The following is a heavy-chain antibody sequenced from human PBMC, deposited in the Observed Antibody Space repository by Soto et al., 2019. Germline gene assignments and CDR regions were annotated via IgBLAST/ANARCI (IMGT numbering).Heavy chain of an antibody. CDR1: GGTFSNYT. J-gene: IGHJ5*02. CDR3: ARGVLKGGGTNWFDP. Sequence: QVQLVQSGAEVKKPGSSVKVSCKTSGGTFSNYTFSWVRQAPGQGLEWMGRIIPILDIANYAQKFQGRVTITADKSTSTAYMGLSSLRSEDTAVYYCARGVLKGGGTNWFDPWGQGSLVTVSS. D-gene: IGHD3-16*01. CDR2: IIPILDIA. V-gene: IGHV1-69*02.